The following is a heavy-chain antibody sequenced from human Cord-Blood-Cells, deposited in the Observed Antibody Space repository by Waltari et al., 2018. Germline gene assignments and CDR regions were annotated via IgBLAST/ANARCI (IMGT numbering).Heavy chain of an antibody. CDR2: INHSGST. V-gene: IGHV4-34*01. J-gene: IGHJ5*02. D-gene: IGHD3-16*01. CDR1: GGSFSGYY. Sequence: QVQLQQWGAGLLKPSETLSLTCAVYGGSFSGYYWSWIRQPPGKGLEWIGEINHSGSTNYNPSLKSRVTISVDTSKNQFSLKLSSVTAADTAVYYCVRGSGGWFDPWGQGTLVTVSS. CDR3: VRGSGGWFDP.